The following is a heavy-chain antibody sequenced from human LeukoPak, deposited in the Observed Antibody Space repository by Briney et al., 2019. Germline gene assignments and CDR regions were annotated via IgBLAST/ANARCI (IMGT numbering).Heavy chain of an antibody. CDR1: GGSISSYY. CDR2: IYYSGST. D-gene: IGHD2-15*01. J-gene: IGHJ4*02. CDR3: ARSDIVVVVAATEYYFDY. V-gene: IGHV4-59*01. Sequence: SETLSLTCTVSGGSISSYYWSWIRQPPRKGLEWIGYIYYSGSTNYNPSLKSRVTISVDTSKNQFSLKLSSVTAADTAVYYCARSDIVVVVAATEYYFDYWGQGTLVTVSS.